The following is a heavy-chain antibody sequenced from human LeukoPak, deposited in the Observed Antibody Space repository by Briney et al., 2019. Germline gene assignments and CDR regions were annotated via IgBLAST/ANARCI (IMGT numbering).Heavy chain of an antibody. CDR1: GGTFSGYY. J-gene: IGHJ4*02. CDR2: INHSGST. V-gene: IGHV4-34*01. CDR3: ARDLGIAARPDY. Sequence: PSETLSLTCAVYGGTFSGYYWSWIRQPPGKGLEWIGEINHSGSTNYNPCLKSRDTISVDTSKNQFSLKLSSVTAADTAVYYCARDLGIAARPDYWGQGTLVTVSS. D-gene: IGHD6-6*01.